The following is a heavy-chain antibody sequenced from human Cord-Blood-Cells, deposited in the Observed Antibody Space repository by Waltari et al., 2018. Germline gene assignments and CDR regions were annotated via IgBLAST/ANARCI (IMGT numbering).Heavy chain of an antibody. D-gene: IGHD2-2*02. V-gene: IGHV4-59*01. CDR3: ARDNRYCSSTSCYTDAFDI. CDR2: IYYSGST. J-gene: IGHJ3*02. CDR1: GGSISSYS. Sequence: QVQLQESGPGLVKPSETLSLTCTVSGGSISSYSWSWIRQPPGTGLEWIGYIYYSGSTNYNPSLKSRVTISVDTSKNQFYLKLSSVTAADTAVYYCARDNRYCSSTSCYTDAFDIWGQGTMVTVSS.